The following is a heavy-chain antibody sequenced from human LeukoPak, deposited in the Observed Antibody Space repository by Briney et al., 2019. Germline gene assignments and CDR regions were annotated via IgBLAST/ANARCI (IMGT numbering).Heavy chain of an antibody. CDR1: GGSFSGYY. CDR3: ARQDCSRTSCYTGY. V-gene: IGHV4-34*01. D-gene: IGHD2-2*02. J-gene: IGHJ4*02. CDR2: INHSGST. Sequence: SETLSLTCAVYGGSFSGYYWSWIRQPPGKGLEWIGDINHSGSTNSNPSLKSRVTISVDTSKNQFSLTLTSVTAADTAVYYCARQDCSRTSCYTGYWGQGTLVTVSS.